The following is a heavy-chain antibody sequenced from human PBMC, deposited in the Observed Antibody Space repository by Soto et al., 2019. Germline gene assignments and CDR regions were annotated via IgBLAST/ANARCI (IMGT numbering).Heavy chain of an antibody. CDR1: GFTFSDVG. CDR3: AKGTVVALQHFAN. V-gene: IGHV3-30*18. D-gene: IGHD2-15*01. Sequence: QVQVVESGGGVVQPERALRLSCALSGFTFSDVGMHWVRQAPGKGLACVAAISGDGSDKYSVGSVQGRFTISRDTTKNALDLQMNRLRSEDTAVYYGAKGTVVALQHFANLVQGTLVTVSS. CDR2: ISGDGSDK. J-gene: IGHJ4*02.